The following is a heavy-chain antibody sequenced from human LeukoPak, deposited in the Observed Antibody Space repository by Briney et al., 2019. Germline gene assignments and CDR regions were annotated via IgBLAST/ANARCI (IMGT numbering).Heavy chain of an antibody. Sequence: PGGSLRLSCAASGFTFRSYWMSWVRQPPGKGLEWVANIKQDGSETYYVDSVKGRSTISRDNAKNSLFLQMNSLRAEDTAVYYCARDLTGPDYWGQGTLVTVSS. CDR1: GFTFRSYW. D-gene: IGHD3-9*01. J-gene: IGHJ4*02. V-gene: IGHV3-7*01. CDR3: ARDLTGPDY. CDR2: IKQDGSET.